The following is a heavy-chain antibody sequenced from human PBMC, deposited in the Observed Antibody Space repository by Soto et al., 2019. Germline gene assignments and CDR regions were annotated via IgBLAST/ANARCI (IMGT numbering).Heavy chain of an antibody. J-gene: IGHJ6*02. V-gene: IGHV1-69*06. CDR2: IIPIFGTA. CDR1: GGTFSSYA. Sequence: QVQLVQSGAEVKKPGSSVKVSCKVSGGTFSSYAISWVRQAPGQGLEWMGGIIPIFGTANYAQKFQGRVTITADKSTSTAYMELSRLRSEDTAVYYWARDRYSSSSGPYYYYGMDVWGQGTTVTVSS. D-gene: IGHD6-6*01. CDR3: ARDRYSSSSGPYYYYGMDV.